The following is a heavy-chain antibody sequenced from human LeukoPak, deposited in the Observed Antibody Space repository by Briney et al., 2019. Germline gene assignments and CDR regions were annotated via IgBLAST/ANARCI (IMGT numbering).Heavy chain of an antibody. CDR1: GYSYTNSW. CDR3: ARQPRGTVVFDY. J-gene: IGHJ4*02. D-gene: IGHD4-23*01. V-gene: IGHV5-10-1*01. Sequence: GESLKISFKGSGYSYTNSWISWVRQMPGKGLEWLGRIDPSDSYINHSASFQGHVSISADKCVSTAYLQWGSPKASDSAMYYCARQPRGTVVFDYWGQGTLVSVSS. CDR2: IDPSDSYI.